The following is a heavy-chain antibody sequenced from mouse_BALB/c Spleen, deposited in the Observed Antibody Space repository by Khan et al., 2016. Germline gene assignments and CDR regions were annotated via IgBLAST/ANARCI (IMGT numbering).Heavy chain of an antibody. CDR1: GYSITSGYY. Sequence: EVQLQESGPGLVKPSQSLSLTCSVTGYSITSGYYWNWIRQFPGNKLEWMGYISYDGSNNYNPSLKNRLSITRDTSKNQFFLKLNSVTTEDTATYYCARNWEGWYFDGWGAGTTVTVSS. CDR3: ARNWEGWYFDG. D-gene: IGHD4-1*01. CDR2: ISYDGSN. J-gene: IGHJ1*01. V-gene: IGHV3-6*02.